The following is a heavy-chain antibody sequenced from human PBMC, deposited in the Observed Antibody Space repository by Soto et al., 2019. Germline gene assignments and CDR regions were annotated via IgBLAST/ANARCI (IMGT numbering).Heavy chain of an antibody. J-gene: IGHJ6*02. CDR3: ARDIGLVVADTGWGAMEV. V-gene: IGHV3-48*02. D-gene: IGHD2-15*01. CDR1: GFTFSSYR. CDR2: ISSSSSTI. Sequence: PGGSLRLSCAASGFTFSSYRMHWVRQAPGKGLEWVSYISSSSSTIYYADSVKGRFTISRDNAKNSLYLQMNSLRDEDTAVYYCARDIGLVVADTGWGAMEVWGHGTTVTGSS.